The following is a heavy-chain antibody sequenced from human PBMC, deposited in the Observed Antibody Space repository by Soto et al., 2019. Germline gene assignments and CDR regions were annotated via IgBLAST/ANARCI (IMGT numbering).Heavy chain of an antibody. CDR1: GFTFSSYA. V-gene: IGHV3-23*01. J-gene: IGHJ6*02. CDR3: AKSKSVNYYGSGSYPSPMDV. D-gene: IGHD3-10*01. Sequence: PGGCLRLSCAASGFTFSSYAMSWVRQAPGKGLEWVSAISGSGGSTYYADSVKGRFTISRDNSKNTLYLQMNSLRAEDTAVYYCAKSKSVNYYGSGSYPSPMDVWGQGTTVTVSS. CDR2: ISGSGGST.